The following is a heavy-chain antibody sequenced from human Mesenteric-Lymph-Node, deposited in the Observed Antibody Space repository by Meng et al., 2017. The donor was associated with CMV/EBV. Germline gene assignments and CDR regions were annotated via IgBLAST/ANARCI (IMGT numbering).Heavy chain of an antibody. Sequence: GGSLRPSCAASGFTFSSYSMNWVRQAPGKGLEWVSSISSSSSYIYYADSVKGRFTISRDNAKNSLYLQMNSLRAEDTAVYYCARVGSWDYYDSSLDTWGQGTLVTVSS. CDR1: GFTFSSYS. J-gene: IGHJ5*02. CDR3: ARVGSWDYYDSSLDT. D-gene: IGHD3-22*01. CDR2: ISSSSSYI. V-gene: IGHV3-21*04.